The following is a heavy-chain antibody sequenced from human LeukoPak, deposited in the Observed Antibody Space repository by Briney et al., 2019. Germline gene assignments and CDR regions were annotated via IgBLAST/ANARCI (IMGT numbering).Heavy chain of an antibody. Sequence: ASVKVSCKASGYTFTSYDINWVRQATGQGLEWMGWMNPNSGNTGYAQKFQGRVTITRNTSISTAYMELSSLRSEDTAVYYCARSIAAAVDDAFDIWGQGTMVTVSS. D-gene: IGHD6-13*01. CDR2: MNPNSGNT. CDR3: ARSIAAAVDDAFDI. CDR1: GYTFTSYD. V-gene: IGHV1-8*03. J-gene: IGHJ3*02.